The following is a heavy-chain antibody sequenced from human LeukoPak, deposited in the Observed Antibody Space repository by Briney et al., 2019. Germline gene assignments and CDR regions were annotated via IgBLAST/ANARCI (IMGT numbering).Heavy chain of an antibody. J-gene: IGHJ4*02. V-gene: IGHV1-18*01. CDR2: ISAYNGKT. Sequence: GASVKVSCKAPGYTFNIYYIIWVRQAPGQGLEWMGWISAYNGKTNYAQKLQGRVTMTTDTSTTTAYMELRSLRYDDTAVYYCARVKEIFDSGSYLGDYWGQGTLVTVSS. D-gene: IGHD3-10*01. CDR3: ARVKEIFDSGSYLGDY. CDR1: GYTFNIYY.